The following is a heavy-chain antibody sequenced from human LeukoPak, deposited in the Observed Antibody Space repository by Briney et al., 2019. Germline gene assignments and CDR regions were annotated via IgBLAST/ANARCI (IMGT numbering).Heavy chain of an antibody. CDR3: ARSLTGYAPISFDI. V-gene: IGHV4-61*02. Sequence: SETLSLTCTVSGGSISSGSYYWSWIRQPAGKGLEWIGRIYTSGSTNYNPSLKSRVTISVDTSKNQFSLKLSSVTAADTAVYYCARSLTGYAPISFDIWGQGTMATVSS. CDR2: IYTSGST. CDR1: GGSISSGSYY. J-gene: IGHJ3*02. D-gene: IGHD3-9*01.